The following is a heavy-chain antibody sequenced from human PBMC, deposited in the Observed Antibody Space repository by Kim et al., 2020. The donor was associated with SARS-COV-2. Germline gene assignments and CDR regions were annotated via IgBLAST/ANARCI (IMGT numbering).Heavy chain of an antibody. Sequence: SETLSLTCAVYGGSFSGYYWSWIRQPPGKGLEWIGEINHSGSTNYNPSLKSRVTISVDTSKNQFSLKLSSVTAADTAVYYCARGTRQGLSRHYYYYMDVWGKGTTVTVSS. CDR2: INHSGST. J-gene: IGHJ6*03. V-gene: IGHV4-34*01. D-gene: IGHD6-25*01. CDR1: GGSFSGYY. CDR3: ARGTRQGLSRHYYYYMDV.